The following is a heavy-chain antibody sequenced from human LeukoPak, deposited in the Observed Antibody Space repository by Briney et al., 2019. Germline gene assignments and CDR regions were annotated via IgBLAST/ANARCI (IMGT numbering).Heavy chain of an antibody. CDR3: AKHSYDSSGYYSIDY. J-gene: IGHJ4*02. CDR2: ITNNGGST. CDR1: GFTVSSNY. Sequence: GGSLRLSCSASGFTVSSNYMTWVRQAPGKGLEYVSAITNNGGSTYSADSMKGRFTISRDNSKNTLYLQMSSLSTEDTAVYYCAKHSYDSSGYYSIDYWGQGTLVTVSS. V-gene: IGHV3-64D*06. D-gene: IGHD3-22*01.